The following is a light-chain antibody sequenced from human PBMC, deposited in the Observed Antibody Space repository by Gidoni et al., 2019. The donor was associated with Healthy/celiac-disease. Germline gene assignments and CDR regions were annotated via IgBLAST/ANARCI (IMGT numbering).Light chain of an antibody. V-gene: IGLV1-40*01. Sequence: QSVLTPPPSVSGAPGQRVTISCTGSSSNIGAGYDVHWYQQLPGTAPKLLIYGSSTRPSGVPNRFSGSKSGTSASLAITGLQAEDEAEYYCQSYDSSLSGSRVFGAGTKVTVL. CDR2: GSS. CDR3: QSYDSSLSGSRV. J-gene: IGLJ1*01. CDR1: SSNIGAGYD.